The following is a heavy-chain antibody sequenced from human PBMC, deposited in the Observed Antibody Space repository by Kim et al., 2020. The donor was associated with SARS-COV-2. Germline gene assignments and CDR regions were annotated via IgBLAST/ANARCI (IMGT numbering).Heavy chain of an antibody. CDR2: IYHSGST. D-gene: IGHD5-12*01. J-gene: IGHJ2*01. V-gene: IGHV4-4*02. CDR3: ARRWAQRWLQLNWYFDL. CDR1: GGSISSSNW. Sequence: SETLSLTCAVSGGSISSSNWWSWVRQPPGKGLEWIGEIYHSGSTNYNPSLKSRVTISVDKSKNQFSLKLSSVTAADTAVYYCARRWAQRWLQLNWYFDLWGRGTLVTVSS.